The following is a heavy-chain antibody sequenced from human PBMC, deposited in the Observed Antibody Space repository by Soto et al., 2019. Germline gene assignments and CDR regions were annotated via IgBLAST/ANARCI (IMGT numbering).Heavy chain of an antibody. Sequence: SETLSLTCTVSGGSISSGGYYWSWIRQHPGKGLEWIGYIYYSGSTYYNPSLKSRVTISVDTSKNQFSLKLSSVTAADTAVYYCATSGHSYGPNPLLYWGQGTLVTVSS. D-gene: IGHD5-18*01. CDR2: IYYSGST. J-gene: IGHJ4*02. V-gene: IGHV4-31*03. CDR1: GGSISSGGYY. CDR3: ATSGHSYGPNPLLY.